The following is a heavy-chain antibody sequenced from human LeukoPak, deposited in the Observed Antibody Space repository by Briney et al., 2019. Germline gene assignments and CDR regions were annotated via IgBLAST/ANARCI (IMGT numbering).Heavy chain of an antibody. CDR3: ARRLRYFDWLSNHRPFDY. J-gene: IGHJ4*02. D-gene: IGHD3-9*01. CDR1: GGSISSSSYY. Sequence: PSETLSLTCTVSGGSISSSSYYWGWIRQPPGKGLEWIGSIYYSGSTYYNPSLKSRVTISVDTSKNQFSLKLSSVTAADTAVYYCARRLRYFDWLSNHRPFDYWGQGTLVTVSS. V-gene: IGHV4-39*07. CDR2: IYYSGST.